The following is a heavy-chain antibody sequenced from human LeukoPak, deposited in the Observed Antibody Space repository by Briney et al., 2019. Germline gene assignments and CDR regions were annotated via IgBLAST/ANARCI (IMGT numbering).Heavy chain of an antibody. V-gene: IGHV1-18*01. CDR3: ARDRPYDSSGYRDYYYMDV. CDR2: ISAYNGNT. D-gene: IGHD3-22*01. J-gene: IGHJ6*03. Sequence: GASVKVSCKASGYTFTSYGISWVRQAPGQGLEWKGWISAYNGNTNYAQKLQGRVTMTTDTSTSTAHMELRSLRSDDTAVYYCARDRPYDSSGYRDYYYMDVWGKGTTVTVSS. CDR1: GYTFTSYG.